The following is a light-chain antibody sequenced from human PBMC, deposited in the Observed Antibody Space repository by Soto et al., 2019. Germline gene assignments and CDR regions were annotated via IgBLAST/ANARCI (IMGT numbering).Light chain of an antibody. CDR3: AAWDDSPSGPV. J-gene: IGLJ3*02. CDR2: SND. V-gene: IGLV1-47*02. Sequence: QSVLTQSPSASGTPGQRVTISCSGSSTNIGSNFVYWYQQLPGTAPKLLIYSNDQRPSGVPDRFSGSKSGTSASLAISGLRPDDEADYYCAAWDDSPSGPVFGGGTQLTVL. CDR1: STNIGSNF.